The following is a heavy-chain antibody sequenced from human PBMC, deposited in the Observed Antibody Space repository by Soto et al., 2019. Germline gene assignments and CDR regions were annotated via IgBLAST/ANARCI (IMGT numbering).Heavy chain of an antibody. CDR3: AQSFGVAVMGYYNQAMDV. CDR2: IYWDDDK. Sequence: QITLRESGPTLVQPTQTLTLTGTFSVFSLSTSGVGVAWIRQPPGKALEWLALIYWDDDKRYSPSLKSRLTITKDTSKNQVVLTLPNMDPVATATYVCAQSFGVAVMGYYNQAMDVWGPGPTVTVSS. J-gene: IGHJ6*02. CDR1: VFSLSTSGVG. D-gene: IGHD3-3*01. V-gene: IGHV2-5*02.